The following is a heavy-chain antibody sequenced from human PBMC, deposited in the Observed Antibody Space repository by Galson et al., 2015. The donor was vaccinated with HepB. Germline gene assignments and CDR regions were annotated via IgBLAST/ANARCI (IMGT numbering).Heavy chain of an antibody. CDR3: ARDFRIAARPHYYYGMDV. V-gene: IGHV3-33*01. Sequence: SLRLSCAASGFTFSSYGMHWVRQAPGKGLEWVAVIWYDGSNKYYADSVKGRFTISRDNSKNTLYLQMNSLRAEDTAVYYCARDFRIAARPHYYYGMDVWGQGTTVTVSS. D-gene: IGHD6-6*01. CDR1: GFTFSSYG. CDR2: IWYDGSNK. J-gene: IGHJ6*02.